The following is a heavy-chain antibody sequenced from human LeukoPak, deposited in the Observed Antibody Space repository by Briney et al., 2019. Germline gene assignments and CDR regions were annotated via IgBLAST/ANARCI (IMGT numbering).Heavy chain of an antibody. D-gene: IGHD3-22*01. J-gene: IGHJ4*02. V-gene: IGHV3-30-3*01. CDR3: ARDLRSAAVGLLIDY. Sequence: PGRSLRLSCAASGFTFSRYAMHWVRQAPGKGLEWVAIISYDGGNKYYADSVKGRFTFSRDNSKNTLSLQMNSLRLEDTAVYYCARDLRSAAVGLLIDYWGQGTLVTVSS. CDR2: ISYDGGNK. CDR1: GFTFSRYA.